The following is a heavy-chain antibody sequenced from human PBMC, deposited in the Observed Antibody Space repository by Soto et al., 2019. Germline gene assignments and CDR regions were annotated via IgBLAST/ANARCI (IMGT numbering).Heavy chain of an antibody. CDR1: GFIFNTYP. Sequence: QVQLVESGGGVVQPGRSLRLSCAASGFIFNTYPMHWVRQAPGKGLEWVALISDDGSSKYYADSVKGRFTISRDNSKNTLYLQMNSLSPEDTAVYYCTRADLTVTLSVFDPWGQGTLVTVSS. D-gene: IGHD4-17*01. V-gene: IGHV3-30-3*01. CDR3: TRADLTVTLSVFDP. CDR2: ISDDGSSK. J-gene: IGHJ5*02.